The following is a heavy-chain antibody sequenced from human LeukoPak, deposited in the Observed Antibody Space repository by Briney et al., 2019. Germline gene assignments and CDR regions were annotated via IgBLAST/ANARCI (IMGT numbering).Heavy chain of an antibody. V-gene: IGHV3-73*01. CDR2: IRSKANSYAT. J-gene: IGHJ6*03. CDR1: GFTFSGSA. CDR3: ARAPRGFGHPGDYMDV. Sequence: GGSLRLSCAASGFTFSGSAMHWVRQASGKGLEWVGRIRSKANSYATAYAASVKGRFTISRDDSRNTAYLQMNSLRAEDTAVYYCARAPRGFGHPGDYMDVWGKGTTVTVSS. D-gene: IGHD3-10*01.